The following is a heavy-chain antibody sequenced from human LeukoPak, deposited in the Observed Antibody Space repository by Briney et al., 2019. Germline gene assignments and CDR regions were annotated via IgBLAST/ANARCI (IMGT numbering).Heavy chain of an antibody. CDR2: ISGSPGST. V-gene: IGHV3-23*01. J-gene: IGHJ6*03. Sequence: GGSLRLSCAASGFTFSSYAMSWVRQAPGKGLEWVSAISGSPGSTYYADSVKGRFTISRDNSKNTMYLQMNSLRAEDTAVYYCAKDLLQQLASYYYMDVWGKGTTVTVSS. CDR3: AKDLLQQLASYYYMDV. CDR1: GFTFSSYA. D-gene: IGHD6-13*01.